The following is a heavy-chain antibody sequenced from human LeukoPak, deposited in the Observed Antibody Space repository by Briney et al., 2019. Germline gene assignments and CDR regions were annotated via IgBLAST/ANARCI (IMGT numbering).Heavy chain of an antibody. J-gene: IGHJ4*02. V-gene: IGHV4-38-2*02. CDR3: ARDGYSSGWFLDY. Sequence: PSETLSLTCTVSGYSISSGYYWGWIRQPPGKGLEWIGSVYQSGTAYYNPPLKSRVTISVDTSKNQFSLRLTSVTAADTAVYYCARDGYSSGWFLDYWGQGTLVTVSS. CDR1: GYSISSGYY. CDR2: VYQSGTA. D-gene: IGHD6-19*01.